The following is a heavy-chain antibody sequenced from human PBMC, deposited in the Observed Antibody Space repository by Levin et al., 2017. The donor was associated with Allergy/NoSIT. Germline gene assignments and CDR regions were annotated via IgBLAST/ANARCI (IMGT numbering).Heavy chain of an antibody. J-gene: IGHJ4*02. D-gene: IGHD4-17*01. Sequence: SETLSLTCTVSGGSISSSSYYWGWIRQPPGKGLEWIGSIYYSGSTYYNPSLKSRVTISVDTSKNQFSLKLSSVTAADTAVYYCAQLGDYSEKNDYWGQGTLVTVSS. CDR1: GGSISSSSYY. V-gene: IGHV4-39*01. CDR3: AQLGDYSEKNDY. CDR2: IYYSGST.